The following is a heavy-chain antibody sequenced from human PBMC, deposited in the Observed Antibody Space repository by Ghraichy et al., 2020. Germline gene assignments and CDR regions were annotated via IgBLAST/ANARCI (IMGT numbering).Heavy chain of an antibody. J-gene: IGHJ4*02. CDR3: ARDPDERGYSRFDS. D-gene: IGHD6-13*01. V-gene: IGHV3-74*01. CDR2: IKSDGSSI. Sequence: GALRLSCAASGFTFSGYWMHWVRQAPGKGPVWVSRIKSDGSSIIYADSVKGRFTVSRDNAKNTLYLQMNSLRAEDTAVYYCARDPDERGYSRFDSWGQGTLVTVSS. CDR1: GFTFSGYW.